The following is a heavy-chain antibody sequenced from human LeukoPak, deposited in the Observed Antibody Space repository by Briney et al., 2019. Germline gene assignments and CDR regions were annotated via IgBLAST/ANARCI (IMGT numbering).Heavy chain of an antibody. V-gene: IGHV4-59*01. D-gene: IGHD3-22*01. CDR2: IYYSGST. J-gene: IGHJ5*02. Sequence: PSETLSLTCTVSGGSISSYYWSWIRQPPGKGLEWIGYIYYSGSTNYNPSLKSRATISVDTSKNQFSLKLSSVTAADTAVYYCARASYYDSSGYVPWGQGTLVTVSS. CDR1: GGSISSYY. CDR3: ARASYYDSSGYVP.